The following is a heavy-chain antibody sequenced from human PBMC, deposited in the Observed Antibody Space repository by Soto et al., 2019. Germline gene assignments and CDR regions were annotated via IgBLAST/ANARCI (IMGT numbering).Heavy chain of an antibody. J-gene: IGHJ4*02. Sequence: SETLSLTCTVSGGSINSAGYYWSWLRQHPGQGLEWIGNIYYTGSTNYNPSLKSRVVISIDTSKNHFSLNLSSVTAADTAVYYCARVQTIFGIITLFDEWGQGTLVTV. V-gene: IGHV4-31*03. CDR1: GGSINSAGYY. CDR3: ARVQTIFGIITLFDE. CDR2: IYYTGST. D-gene: IGHD3-3*01.